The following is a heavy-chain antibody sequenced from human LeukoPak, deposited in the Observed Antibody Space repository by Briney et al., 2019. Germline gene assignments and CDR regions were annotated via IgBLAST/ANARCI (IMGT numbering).Heavy chain of an antibody. CDR1: GFTFINSW. D-gene: IGHD2-2*03. CDR2: IRSTPDGGAT. V-gene: IGHV3-15*01. CDR3: ATDLHFGYCTATSCANY. J-gene: IGHJ4*02. Sequence: GGPLRLSCAASGFTFINSWMTWVRQAPGKGLEWVGRIRSTPDGGATDYAAPVKGRFTISRDDSKNTLYLQMSSLRTEDTAVYYCATDLHFGYCTATSCANYWGQGTLVTVSS.